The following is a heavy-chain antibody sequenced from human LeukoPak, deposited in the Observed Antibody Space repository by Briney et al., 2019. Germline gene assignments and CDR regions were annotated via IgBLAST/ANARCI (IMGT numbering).Heavy chain of an antibody. J-gene: IGHJ4*02. V-gene: IGHV6-1*01. D-gene: IGHD5-18*01. CDR1: GDSVSSNSAA. CDR2: TYYRSKWYN. Sequence: SQTLSLTCAISGDSVSSNSAAWNWIRQSPSRGLEWLGRTYYRSKWYNDYAVSVKSRITINPDTSKNQFSLKLSSVTAADTAVYYCAREGAPWGYSYGQLSDWGQGTLVTVSS. CDR3: AREGAPWGYSYGQLSD.